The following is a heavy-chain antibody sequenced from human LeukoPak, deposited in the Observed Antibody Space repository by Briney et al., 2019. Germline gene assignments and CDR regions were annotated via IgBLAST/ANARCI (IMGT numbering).Heavy chain of an antibody. V-gene: IGHV1-24*01. J-gene: IGHJ4*02. CDR1: GYTLTELS. Sequence: ASVKVSCKVFGYTLTELSMHWVRQAPGKGLEWMGGFDPEDGEAIYAQKFQGRVTMTEDTSTDTASMELSSLRSEDTAVYYCTTGSITILTKLDYWGQGTLVTVSS. CDR3: TTGSITILTKLDY. D-gene: IGHD3-3*01. CDR2: FDPEDGEA.